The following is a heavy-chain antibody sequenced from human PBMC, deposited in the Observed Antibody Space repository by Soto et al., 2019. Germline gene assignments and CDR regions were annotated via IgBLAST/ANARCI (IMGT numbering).Heavy chain of an antibody. Sequence: PSETLSLTCAVSGYSISSGYYWGWIRQPPGKGLEWIGSIYHSGSTYYNPSLKSRVTISVDTSKNQFSLKLSSVTAADTAVYYCARDETHDFWSGYYVYYYYGMDVWGQGXTVTVYS. CDR3: ARDETHDFWSGYYVYYYYGMDV. D-gene: IGHD3-3*01. J-gene: IGHJ6*02. CDR2: IYHSGST. V-gene: IGHV4-38-2*02. CDR1: GYSISSGYY.